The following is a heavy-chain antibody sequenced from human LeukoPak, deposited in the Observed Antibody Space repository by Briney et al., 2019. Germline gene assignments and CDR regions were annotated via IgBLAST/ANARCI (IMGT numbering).Heavy chain of an antibody. Sequence: ASVKVSCKASGYTFTGYYMHWVRQAPGQGLEWMGWINPNSGGTNYAQKFQGRVTMTRDTSISTAYMELSRLRSDDTAVYYCARIRIRQLERMEFGYWGQGTLVTVSS. CDR2: INPNSGGT. D-gene: IGHD1-1*01. V-gene: IGHV1-2*02. CDR3: ARIRIRQLERMEFGY. CDR1: GYTFTGYY. J-gene: IGHJ4*02.